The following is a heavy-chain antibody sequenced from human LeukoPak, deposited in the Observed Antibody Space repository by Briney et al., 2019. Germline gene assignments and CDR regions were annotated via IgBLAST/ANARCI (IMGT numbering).Heavy chain of an antibody. V-gene: IGHV3-23*01. CDR3: AKDSGSSGDYYYYYMDV. CDR2: IRGSGSNS. D-gene: IGHD6-13*01. CDR1: GFTFSSYA. Sequence: GGSLRLSCAASGFTFSSYAMNWVRQAPGKGLEWVSAIRGSGSNSYYADSVKGRFTISRDNSKNTLFLHMNSLRAEDTAIYYCAKDSGSSGDYYYYYMDVWGKGTTVTVSS. J-gene: IGHJ6*03.